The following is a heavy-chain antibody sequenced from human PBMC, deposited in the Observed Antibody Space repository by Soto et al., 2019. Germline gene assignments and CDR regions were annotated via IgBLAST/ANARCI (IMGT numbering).Heavy chain of an antibody. CDR3: ARVFDAYTHPQFDY. Sequence: SETLSLTCTVSGGSISSGGYYWSWIRQHPGKGLECIGYIYHSGSTYYKSSLKGRVTISIDTSKNQFSLKLSSVTAADTAVYYCARVFDAYTHPQFDYWGQGTMGTVSS. D-gene: IGHD3-9*01. CDR2: IYHSGST. CDR1: GGSISSGGYY. V-gene: IGHV4-31*03. J-gene: IGHJ4*02.